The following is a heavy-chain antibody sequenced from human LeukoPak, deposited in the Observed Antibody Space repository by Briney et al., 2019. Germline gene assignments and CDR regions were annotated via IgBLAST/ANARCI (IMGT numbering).Heavy chain of an antibody. V-gene: IGHV4-39*07. Sequence: SETLSLTCTVSGGSISSRGYYWSWIRQPPGKGLEWIGEINHSGSTNYNPSLKSRVTISVDTSKNQFSLKLSSVTAADTAVYYCARVVRGLRYYYYYYYMDVWGKGTTVTVSS. J-gene: IGHJ6*03. CDR2: INHSGST. CDR3: ARVVRGLRYYYYYYYMDV. D-gene: IGHD3-10*01. CDR1: GGSISSRGYY.